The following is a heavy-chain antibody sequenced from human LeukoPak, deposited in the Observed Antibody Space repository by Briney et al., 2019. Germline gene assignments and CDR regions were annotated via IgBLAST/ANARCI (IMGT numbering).Heavy chain of an antibody. CDR3: ASSPVITRD. CDR2: ISYDGSNK. CDR1: GFTFSSYA. Sequence: PGRSLRLSCAASGFTFSSYAMHWVRQAPGKGLEWVAVISYDGSNKYYADSVKGRFTISRDNSKNTLYLQMNSLRVEDTAVYYCASSPVITRDWGQGTLVTVSS. V-gene: IGHV3-30-3*01. J-gene: IGHJ4*02. D-gene: IGHD3-22*01.